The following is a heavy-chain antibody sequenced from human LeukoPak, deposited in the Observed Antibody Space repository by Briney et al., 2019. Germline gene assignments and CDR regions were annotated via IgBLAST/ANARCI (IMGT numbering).Heavy chain of an antibody. J-gene: IGHJ4*02. CDR2: ISYDGSNK. CDR3: AKDLGCSGGSCYSGSFDY. D-gene: IGHD2-15*01. Sequence: PGGSLRLSCAASGFTFSSYGMHWVRQAPGKGLEWVAVISYDGSNKYYADPVKGRFTISRDNSKNTLYLQMNSLRAEDTAVYYCAKDLGCSGGSCYSGSFDYWGQGTLVTVSS. V-gene: IGHV3-30*18. CDR1: GFTFSSYG.